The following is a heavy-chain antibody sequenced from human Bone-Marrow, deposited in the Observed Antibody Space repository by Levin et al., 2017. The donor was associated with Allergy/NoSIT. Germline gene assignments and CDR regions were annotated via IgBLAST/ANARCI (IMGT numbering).Heavy chain of an antibody. V-gene: IGHV1-69*13. CDR2: IIPIFGTE. J-gene: IGHJ4*02. CDR1: GGTFSSYA. Sequence: VASVKVSCKASGGTFSSYAISWVRQAPGQGLEWMGGIIPIFGTENYAQKFQGRVTITADESTNTAYMELSSLGSEDTAVYYCARGLPAGQVFTWGTYQFDYWGQGTLVTVSS. CDR3: ARGLPAGQVFTWGTYQFDY. D-gene: IGHD3-16*01.